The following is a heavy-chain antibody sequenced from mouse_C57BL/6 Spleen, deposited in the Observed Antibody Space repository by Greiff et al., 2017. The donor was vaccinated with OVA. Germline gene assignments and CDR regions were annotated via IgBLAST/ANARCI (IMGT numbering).Heavy chain of an antibody. J-gene: IGHJ1*03. CDR2: IYPGDGDT. Sequence: QVQLQQSGPELVKPGASVKISCKASGYAFSSSWMNWVKQTPGKGLEWIGRIYPGDGDTTYNGKFKGKATLTAAKSSSTAYMQLSSLTSEDSAVYFCARELGGYVDVWGTGTTVTVSS. D-gene: IGHD4-1*01. CDR1: GYAFSSSW. CDR3: ARELGGYVDV. V-gene: IGHV1-82*01.